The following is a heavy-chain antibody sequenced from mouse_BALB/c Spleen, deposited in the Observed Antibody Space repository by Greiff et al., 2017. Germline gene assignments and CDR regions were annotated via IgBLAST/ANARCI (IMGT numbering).Heavy chain of an antibody. Sequence: EVQLQQSGAELVRPGASVKLSCTASGFNIKDYYMHWVKQRPEQGLEWIGWIDPENGDTEYAPKFQGKATMTADTSSNTAYLQLSSLTSEDTAVYYCNALIDYDGAGAMDYWGQGTSVTVSS. CDR2: IDPENGDT. CDR3: NALIDYDGAGAMDY. CDR1: GFNIKDYY. D-gene: IGHD2-4*01. J-gene: IGHJ4*01. V-gene: IGHV14-4*02.